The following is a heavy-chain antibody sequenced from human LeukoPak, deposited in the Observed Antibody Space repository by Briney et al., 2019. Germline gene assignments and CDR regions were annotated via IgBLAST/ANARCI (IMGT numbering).Heavy chain of an antibody. CDR2: ISSSSSYI. V-gene: IGHV3-21*01. D-gene: IGHD2-8*01. CDR3: ARLRVLMVYAPGYYFDY. Sequence: GGSLRLSCAASGFTFSSYSMNWVRQAPGKGLEWVSSISSSSSYIYYADSVKGRFTISRDNAKNSLYLQMNSLRAEDTAVYYCARLRVLMVYAPGYYFDYWGQGTLVTVSS. J-gene: IGHJ4*02. CDR1: GFTFSSYS.